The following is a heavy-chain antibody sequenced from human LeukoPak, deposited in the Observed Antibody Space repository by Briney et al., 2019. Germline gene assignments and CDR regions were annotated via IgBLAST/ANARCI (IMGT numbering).Heavy chain of an antibody. CDR3: ARSGPGGNWFDS. CDR2: VQSDGSST. Sequence: GGSLRLSCAASGFTFSSYWMHWVRQAPGKGLVWVSRVQSDGSSTSYAASVKGRFTFSRDNAKNTLYLQMNSLRADDTAVYYCARSGPGGNWFDSWGQGTLVTVSS. J-gene: IGHJ5*01. CDR1: GFTFSSYW. D-gene: IGHD3-10*01. V-gene: IGHV3-74*01.